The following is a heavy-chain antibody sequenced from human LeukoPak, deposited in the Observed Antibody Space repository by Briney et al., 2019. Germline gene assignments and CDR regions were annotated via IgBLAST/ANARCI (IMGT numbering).Heavy chain of an antibody. Sequence: ASVKVSCKASGYTFTSYGINWVRQAPGQGLEWMGWINPYNGHTKYAQKFQGRVTMTTDTFATTVYMDLGSLRSDDTAVYYCARDGGEHYYYDGSAQPGFDYWGQGTVVAVSS. CDR1: GYTFTSYG. CDR3: ARDGGEHYYYDGSAQPGFDY. CDR2: INPYNGHT. J-gene: IGHJ4*02. D-gene: IGHD3-22*01. V-gene: IGHV1-18*01.